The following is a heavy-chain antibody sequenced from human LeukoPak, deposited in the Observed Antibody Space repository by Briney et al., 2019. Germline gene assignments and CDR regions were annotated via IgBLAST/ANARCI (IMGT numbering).Heavy chain of an antibody. CDR2: IYYSGST. CDR1: GGSISSYY. J-gene: IGHJ4*02. CDR3: ARVSGYDWESFYDY. V-gene: IGHV4-59*01. Sequence: SETLSLTCTVSGGSISSYYWSWIRQPPGKGLEWIGYIYYSGSTNYNPSLKSRVTISVDTSKDQFSLKLRSVTAADTAVYYCARVSGYDWESFYDYWGQGTLVTVSS. D-gene: IGHD5-12*01.